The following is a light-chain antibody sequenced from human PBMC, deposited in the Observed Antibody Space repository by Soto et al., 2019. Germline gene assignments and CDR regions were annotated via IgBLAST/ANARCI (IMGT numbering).Light chain of an antibody. CDR1: QSISSW. V-gene: IGKV1-5*01. J-gene: IGKJ4*01. CDR2: DAS. CDR3: QQYNSYSHLT. Sequence: DIQMTQSPSTLSASVGDRVTITCRASQSISSWLAWYQQKPGKAPKLLIYDASSLESGVPSRFSGSGSGTEFTLTISSLQPDDFATYYCQQYNSYSHLTFGGGTKVDIK.